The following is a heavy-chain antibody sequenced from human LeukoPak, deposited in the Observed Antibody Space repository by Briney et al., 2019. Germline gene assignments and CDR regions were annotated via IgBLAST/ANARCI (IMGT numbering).Heavy chain of an antibody. J-gene: IGHJ4*02. CDR1: GYSISSGYY. CDR2: IYHSGST. D-gene: IGHD6-13*01. V-gene: IGHV4-38-2*02. Sequence: PSETLSLTCTVSGYSISSGYYWGWIRQPPGKGLEWIGSIYHSGSTYYNPSLKSRVTISVDTSKNQFSLKLSSVTAADTAVYYCARASRSSSPFDYWGQGTLVTVSS. CDR3: ARASRSSSPFDY.